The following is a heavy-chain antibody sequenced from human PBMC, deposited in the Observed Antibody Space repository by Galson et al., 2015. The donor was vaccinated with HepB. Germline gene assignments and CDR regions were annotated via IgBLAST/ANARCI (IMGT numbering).Heavy chain of an antibody. V-gene: IGHV1-2*06. J-gene: IGHJ4*02. CDR2: INPNSGGT. CDR3: AREKPRGIVGATTCFDY. Sequence: SVKVSCKASGYTFTGYYMYWVRQAPGQGLEWMGRINPNSGGTNYAQRFQGRVTMTRDTSISTAYMELRSLRSDDTAVYYCAREKPRGIVGATTCFDYWGQGTLVTVSS. CDR1: GYTFTGYY. D-gene: IGHD1-26*01.